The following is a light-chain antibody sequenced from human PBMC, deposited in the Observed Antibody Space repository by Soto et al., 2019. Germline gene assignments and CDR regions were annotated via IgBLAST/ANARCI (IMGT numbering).Light chain of an antibody. CDR3: QQYDNLFALP. J-gene: IGKJ4*01. V-gene: IGKV1-33*01. CDR1: QDISNY. CDR2: VAA. Sequence: DIQMTQSPSSLSASVGDRVTITCQASQDISNYLNWYQQKPGKAPKLLIYVAANLETVVPSRFSGSGSATDFTFTISSLQPEDIAAYYCQQYDNLFALPFGGPTKVEI.